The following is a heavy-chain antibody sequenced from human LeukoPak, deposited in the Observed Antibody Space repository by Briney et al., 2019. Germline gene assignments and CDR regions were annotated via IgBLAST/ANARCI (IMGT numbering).Heavy chain of an antibody. D-gene: IGHD3-22*01. Sequence: GGSLRLSCAASGFTFRSYDMHWVRQAPGKGLEWVAVVWYDESNKYYVDSVKGRFTISRDNSKNTLYLQMNSLRVEDTALYYCAREDSSGAFDIWGQGTTVTVSS. J-gene: IGHJ3*02. CDR2: VWYDESNK. CDR1: GFTFRSYD. CDR3: AREDSSGAFDI. V-gene: IGHV3-33*01.